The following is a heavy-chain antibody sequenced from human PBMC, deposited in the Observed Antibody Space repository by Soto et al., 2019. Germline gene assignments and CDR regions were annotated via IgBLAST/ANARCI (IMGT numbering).Heavy chain of an antibody. CDR2: FDPEDGET. CDR3: ATDTSHLNYFDY. Sequence: ASVKVSCKVSGYTLTELSMHWVRQAPGKGLEWMGGFDPEDGETIYAQKFQGRVTMTEDTSTDTAYMELSSLRSEDTAVYYCATDTSHLNYFDYWGQGTLVTVSS. D-gene: IGHD1-26*01. J-gene: IGHJ4*02. CDR1: GYTLTELS. V-gene: IGHV1-24*01.